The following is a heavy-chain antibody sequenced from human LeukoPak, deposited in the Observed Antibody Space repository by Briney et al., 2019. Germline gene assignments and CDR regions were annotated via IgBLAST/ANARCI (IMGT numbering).Heavy chain of an antibody. J-gene: IGHJ3*02. CDR1: GLTFSNHG. CDR3: AKDKGVVAFDI. V-gene: IGHV3-30*02. CDR2: IRNDGSDK. D-gene: IGHD2-15*01. Sequence: GVSLRLSCATSGLTFSNHGMHWVRQSPGKWLECVTFIRNDGSDKYYADSVKGRFTISRDNSKNTLYLQMNTLRAEDTAVYYCAKDKGVVAFDIWGQGTMVTVSS.